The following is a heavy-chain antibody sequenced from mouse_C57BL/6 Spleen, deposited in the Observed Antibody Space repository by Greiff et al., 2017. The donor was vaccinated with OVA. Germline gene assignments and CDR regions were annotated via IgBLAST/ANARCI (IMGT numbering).Heavy chain of an antibody. V-gene: IGHV1-76*01. D-gene: IGHD3-2*02. Sequence: QVQLQQSGAELVRPGASVKLSCKASGYTFTDYYINWVKQRPGQGLEWIARIYPGSGNTYYNEKFKGKATLTAEKSSSTAYMQLSSLTSEDSAVYFCALDSSGSFAYWGQGTLVTVSA. CDR3: ALDSSGSFAY. CDR1: GYTFTDYY. CDR2: IYPGSGNT. J-gene: IGHJ3*01.